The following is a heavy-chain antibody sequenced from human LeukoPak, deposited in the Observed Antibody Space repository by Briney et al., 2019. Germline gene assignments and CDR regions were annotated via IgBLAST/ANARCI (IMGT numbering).Heavy chain of an antibody. D-gene: IGHD3-10*01. V-gene: IGHV1-8*01. CDR2: MNPNSGNT. Sequence: ASVKVSCKASGYTFTSYDINWVRQATGQGLEWMGWMNPNSGNTGYAQKFQGRVTMTRNTSISTAYMELSSLRSEDTAVYYCATGGDYYGSGIPDYMDVWGKGTTVTISS. CDR3: ATGGDYYGSGIPDYMDV. CDR1: GYTFTSYD. J-gene: IGHJ6*03.